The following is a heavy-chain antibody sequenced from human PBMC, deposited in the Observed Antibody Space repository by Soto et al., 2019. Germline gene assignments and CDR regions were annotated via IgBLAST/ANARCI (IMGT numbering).Heavy chain of an antibody. J-gene: IGHJ4*02. CDR2: IFHTGIT. Sequence: QVQLQQSGPGLMKPSETLSLTCTVSGDSISSSYWSWFRQPPGKGLEYIGFIFHTGITSYNPSLTSRVTISMDTSKNQFSLNLNSVTAADTAVYYCAKGAGRDGYNTARGQGTLVTVSA. D-gene: IGHD5-12*01. CDR3: AKGAGRDGYNTA. V-gene: IGHV4-59*03. CDR1: GDSISSSY.